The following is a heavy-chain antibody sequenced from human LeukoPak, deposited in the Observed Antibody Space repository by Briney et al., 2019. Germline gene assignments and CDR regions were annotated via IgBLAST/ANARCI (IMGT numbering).Heavy chain of an antibody. Sequence: GGSLRLSCAASGFTFNSYSMNWVRQAPGKGLEWVSYISGSTSTIYYADSVKGRFTISRDNAKNSLYLQMSSLRDEDTAVYYCARGINYFDHWGQGTLVTVSS. CDR2: ISGSTSTI. J-gene: IGHJ4*02. CDR3: ARGINYFDH. CDR1: GFTFNSYS. V-gene: IGHV3-48*02.